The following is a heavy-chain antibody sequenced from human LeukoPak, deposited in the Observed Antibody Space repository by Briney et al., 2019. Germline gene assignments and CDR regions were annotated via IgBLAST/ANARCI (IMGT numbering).Heavy chain of an antibody. D-gene: IGHD5/OR15-5a*01. CDR3: ARGGRLRY. V-gene: IGHV4-34*01. Sequence: KSSETLSLTCAVSGGSLSGYYWTWIRQPPGKGLEWIGEINHSGSTNYNPSLKSRVTISVDTSKNQFSLKLSSVTAADTAVYYCARGGRLRYWGQGTLVTVSS. CDR2: INHSGST. CDR1: GGSLSGYY. J-gene: IGHJ4*02.